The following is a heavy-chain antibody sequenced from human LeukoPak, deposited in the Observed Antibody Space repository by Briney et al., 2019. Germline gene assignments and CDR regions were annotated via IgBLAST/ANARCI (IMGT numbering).Heavy chain of an antibody. CDR2: ISAYNGNT. CDR3: ARDLDTLLWFGELLIAAFDY. CDR1: GYTFTSYG. Sequence: ASVKVSCKASGYTFTSYGISWVRQAPGQGLEWMGWISAYNGNTNYAQKLQGRVTMTTDTSTSTAYMELRSLRSDDTAMYYCARDLDTLLWFGELLIAAFDYWGQGTLVTVSS. V-gene: IGHV1-18*04. J-gene: IGHJ4*02. D-gene: IGHD3-10*01.